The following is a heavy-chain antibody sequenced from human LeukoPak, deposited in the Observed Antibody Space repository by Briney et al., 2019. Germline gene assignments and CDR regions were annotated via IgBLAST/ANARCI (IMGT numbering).Heavy chain of an antibody. D-gene: IGHD3-10*01. CDR1: GFTFSSYG. CDR3: ARGYGSGSSHIDY. Sequence: PGGSLRLSCAASGFTFSSYGMSWVRQAPGKGLEWVSAISGSGGSTYYAASVKGRFTISRDNAKNSLYLQMNSLRAEDTAVYYCARGYGSGSSHIDYWGQGTLVTVSS. V-gene: IGHV3-23*01. J-gene: IGHJ4*02. CDR2: ISGSGGST.